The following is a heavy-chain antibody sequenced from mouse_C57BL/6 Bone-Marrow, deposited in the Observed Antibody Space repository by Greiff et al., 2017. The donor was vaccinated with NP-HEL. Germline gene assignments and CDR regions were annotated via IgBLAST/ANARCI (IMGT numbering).Heavy chain of an antibody. CDR1: GYTFTDYN. V-gene: IGHV1-18*01. Sequence: VQLQQSGPELVKPGASVKIPCKASGYTFTDYNMDWVKQSHGKSLEWIGDINPNNGGTNYNQKFKGKATLTVDKSSSTAYMEIRNLTSEDTAVYYCAINTVVPYYAMVYWGQGTSVTVSS. J-gene: IGHJ4*01. D-gene: IGHD1-1*01. CDR2: INPNNGGT. CDR3: AINTVVPYYAMVY.